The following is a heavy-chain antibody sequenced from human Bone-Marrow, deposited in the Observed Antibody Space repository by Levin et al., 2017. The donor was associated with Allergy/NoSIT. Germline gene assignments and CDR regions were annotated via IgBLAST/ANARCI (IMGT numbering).Heavy chain of an antibody. V-gene: IGHV1-46*01. J-gene: IGHJ3*02. CDR2: INPRGGST. CDR1: GYTFTNFA. CDR3: ARDLSGGLPDAFDI. D-gene: IGHD1-1*01. Sequence: GESLKISCKASGYTFTNFAVSWVRQAPGQGLEWMAIINPRGGSTTYAQKFQGRVTMTSDTSTSTVYMELSSLRSVDTAVYYCARDLSGGLPDAFDIWGQGTIVSVSS.